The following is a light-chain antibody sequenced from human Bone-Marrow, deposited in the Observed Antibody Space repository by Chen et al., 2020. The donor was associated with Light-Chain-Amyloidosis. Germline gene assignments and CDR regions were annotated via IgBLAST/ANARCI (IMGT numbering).Light chain of an antibody. J-gene: IGLJ3*02. V-gene: IGLV3-21*02. CDR3: QVWDRSRDRPV. CDR2: DDS. Sequence: SYVLTQPSSVSVAPGQTATIACGGNNIGSTSVHWYQQPPGQAPLLVVYDDSDRPSGIPERLSGSNSGNTATRTISRVEAGDEADYYCQVWDRSRDRPVFGGGTKLTVL. CDR1: NIGSTS.